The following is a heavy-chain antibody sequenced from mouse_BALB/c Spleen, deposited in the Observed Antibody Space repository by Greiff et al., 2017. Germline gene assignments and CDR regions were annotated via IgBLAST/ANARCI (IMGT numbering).Heavy chain of an antibody. J-gene: IGHJ4*01. CDR2: ISSGGSYT. CDR3: TRDDYRYDEAPYAMDY. Sequence: DVMLVESGGGLVQPGGSLKLSCAASGFTFSSYTMSWVRQTPEKRLEWVATISSGGSYTYYPDSVKGRFTISRDNAKNTLYLQMSSLKSEDTAMYYCTRDDYRYDEAPYAMDYWGQGTSVTVSA. V-gene: IGHV5-6-4*01. D-gene: IGHD2-14*01. CDR1: GFTFSSYT.